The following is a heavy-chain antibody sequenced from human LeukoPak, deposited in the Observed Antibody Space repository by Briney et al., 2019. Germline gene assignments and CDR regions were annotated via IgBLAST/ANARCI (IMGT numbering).Heavy chain of an antibody. CDR3: ARDGLLWFGDSRTDF. CDR1: GFTFSSYW. D-gene: IGHD3-10*01. J-gene: IGHJ4*02. CDR2: IKEDGSEK. Sequence: GGSLTLSCAAAGFTFSSYWMSWVRQAPGKGLEWVANIKEDGSEKYYVDSVKGRFTISRDNAKNSLSLQMNSLRAEDTAVYYCARDGLLWFGDSRTDFWGQGTLVTVSS. V-gene: IGHV3-7*01.